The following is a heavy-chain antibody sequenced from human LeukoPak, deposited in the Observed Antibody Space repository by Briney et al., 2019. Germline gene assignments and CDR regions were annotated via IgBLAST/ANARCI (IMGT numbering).Heavy chain of an antibody. Sequence: GGSLRLSCAASGFTFSDAWMSWVRQAPGKGLEWVGHIKSKTNGGTTDYAAPVKGRFTISRDDSRNTLYLQMNSLKTEDTAVYYCTTYRVGEQWMIPNYWGQGTLVTVSS. D-gene: IGHD6-19*01. CDR3: TTYRVGEQWMIPNY. V-gene: IGHV3-15*01. CDR2: IKSKTNGGTT. CDR1: GFTFSDAW. J-gene: IGHJ4*02.